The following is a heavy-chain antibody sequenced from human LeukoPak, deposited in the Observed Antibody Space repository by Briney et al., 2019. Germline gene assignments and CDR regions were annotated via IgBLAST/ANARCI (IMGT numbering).Heavy chain of an antibody. CDR3: AKDPTHYRVWDYYETIGLSY. D-gene: IGHD3-22*01. CDR2: VNQGGTEK. J-gene: IGHJ4*02. CDR1: GFTFSSQW. V-gene: IGHV3-7*01. Sequence: GGPLRLSCAASGFTFSSQWMSWVRQAPGKGLEWVANVNQGGTEKYYVDSVKGRFTISRDNSKSTLNLQMNSLRAEDTAVYYCAKDPTHYRVWDYYETIGLSYWGQGTLVTVSS.